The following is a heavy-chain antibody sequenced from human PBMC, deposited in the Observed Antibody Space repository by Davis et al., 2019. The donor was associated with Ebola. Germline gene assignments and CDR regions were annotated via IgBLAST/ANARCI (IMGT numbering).Heavy chain of an antibody. CDR3: VRGSDAYKTGY. J-gene: IGHJ4*02. CDR2: IYYSGIT. D-gene: IGHD5-24*01. Sequence: MPSETLSLTCTASGGSISGFYWGWIRQPPRKGLEWIGSIYYSGITYYNPSLKSRVTISVDTSKNQFSLEVRSVTAADTAFYYCVRGSDAYKTGYWGQGTLVTVSS. CDR1: GGSISGFY. V-gene: IGHV4-39*07.